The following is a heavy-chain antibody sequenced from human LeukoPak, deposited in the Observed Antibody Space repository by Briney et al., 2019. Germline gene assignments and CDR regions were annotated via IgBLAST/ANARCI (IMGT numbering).Heavy chain of an antibody. V-gene: IGHV3-53*01. J-gene: IGHJ4*02. D-gene: IGHD2-2*01. CDR3: AGSSTLYYFDY. Sequence: GGSLRLSCAASGFTVSSNCMSWVRQAPGKGLEWVSLIYTGGSTYYADSVKGRFTISRDNSKNTLYLQMNSLRAEDTAVYYCAGSSTLYYFDYWGQGTLVTVSS. CDR1: GFTVSSNC. CDR2: IYTGGST.